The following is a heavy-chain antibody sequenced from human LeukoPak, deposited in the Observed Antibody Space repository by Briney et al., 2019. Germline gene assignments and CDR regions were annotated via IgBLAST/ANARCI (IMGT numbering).Heavy chain of an antibody. CDR2: IYYSGST. CDR3: ARQGIVGASTFDY. J-gene: IGHJ4*02. CDR1: GGSISSSTYY. Sequence: SETLSLTCTVSGGSISSSTYYWGWIRQPPGKGLEWLGSIYYSGSTYYNPSLKSRVTISVDTSKNQFSLKLSSVTAADTAVYYCARQGIVGASTFDYWGQGTLVTVSS. V-gene: IGHV4-39*07. D-gene: IGHD1-26*01.